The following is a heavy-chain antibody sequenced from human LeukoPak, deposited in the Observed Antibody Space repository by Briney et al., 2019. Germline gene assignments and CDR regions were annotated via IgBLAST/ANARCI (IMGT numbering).Heavy chain of an antibody. Sequence: GGSLRLSCAASGFTFDDYTMHWVRQAPGKGLQWVSLISWDGGITYYEDSVRGRFTISRDNNKRSLFLQMNSLRVEDTAFYYCAIMAVAANVDFWGQGTLVTVS. CDR3: AIMAVAANVDF. V-gene: IGHV3-43*01. CDR1: GFTFDDYT. D-gene: IGHD6-19*01. CDR2: ISWDGGIT. J-gene: IGHJ4*02.